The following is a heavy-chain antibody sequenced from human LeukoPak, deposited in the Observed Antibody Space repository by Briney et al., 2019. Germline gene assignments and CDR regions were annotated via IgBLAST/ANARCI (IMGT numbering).Heavy chain of an antibody. CDR2: INPNSGGT. V-gene: IGHV1-2*02. CDR1: GYTFTGYY. Sequence: GASVKVSCKASGYTFTGYYMHWVRQAPGQGLEWMGWINPNSGGTTYAQKFQGRVTMTRDTSISTAYMELSRLRSDDTAVYYCARDSARHYYDSSGYYDYWGQGTLVTVSS. J-gene: IGHJ4*02. D-gene: IGHD3-22*01. CDR3: ARDSARHYYDSSGYYDY.